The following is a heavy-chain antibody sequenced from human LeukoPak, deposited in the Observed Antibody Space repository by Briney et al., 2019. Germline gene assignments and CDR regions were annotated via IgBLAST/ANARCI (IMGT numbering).Heavy chain of an antibody. D-gene: IGHD3-3*01. J-gene: IGHJ4*02. Sequence: SETLSLTCTVSGGSISSYYWSWIRQPAGKGLEWIGRIYTSGSTNYNPSLKSRVTMSVDTSKNQFSLKLSSVTAADTAVYYCARDRNDFWSGPHLFDYWGQGTLVTVSS. CDR2: IYTSGST. CDR3: ARDRNDFWSGPHLFDY. V-gene: IGHV4-4*07. CDR1: GGSISSYY.